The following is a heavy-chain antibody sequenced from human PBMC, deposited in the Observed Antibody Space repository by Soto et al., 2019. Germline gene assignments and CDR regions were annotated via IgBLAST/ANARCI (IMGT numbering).Heavy chain of an antibody. V-gene: IGHV3-30-3*01. CDR3: ARELHRSGNAFDL. CDR2: IPYDGSNK. D-gene: IGHD6-19*01. J-gene: IGHJ3*01. Sequence: QVQLVESGGGVVQPGRSLRLSCAASGFTFSSYAMNWVRQAPGKGLEWVAVIPYDGSNKYYADSVKGRFTISRDNSKNPLCLQITILRAEHPAGYYFARELHRSGNAFDLLGQGTIVPLSS. CDR1: GFTFSSYA.